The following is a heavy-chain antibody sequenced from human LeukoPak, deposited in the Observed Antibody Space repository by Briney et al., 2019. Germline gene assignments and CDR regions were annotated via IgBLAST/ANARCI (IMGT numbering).Heavy chain of an antibody. Sequence: PGGSLSLSCAASGFTFSSYGMHWVRQAPGKGLEWVAVIWYDGSNKYYADSVKGRFTISRDNSKNTLYLQMNSLRAEDTAVYYCARDHIAAAGTLDYWGQGTLVTVSS. CDR1: GFTFSSYG. J-gene: IGHJ4*02. CDR2: IWYDGSNK. D-gene: IGHD6-13*01. CDR3: ARDHIAAAGTLDY. V-gene: IGHV3-33*01.